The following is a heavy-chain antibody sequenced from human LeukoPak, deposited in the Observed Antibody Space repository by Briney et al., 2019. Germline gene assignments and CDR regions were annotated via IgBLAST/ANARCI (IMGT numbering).Heavy chain of an antibody. CDR3: TTEGFTYGYHSLDS. Sequence: GGSLRLSCAASGFTFSSYAMSWVRQAPGKGLEWVSAISGSGGSTYYADSVKGRFTISRDNSKNTLYLQMSSLKSEDTAVYYCTTEGFTYGYHSLDSWGQGTPVTVSS. CDR1: GFTFSSYA. J-gene: IGHJ4*02. V-gene: IGHV3-23*01. CDR2: ISGSGGST. D-gene: IGHD5-18*01.